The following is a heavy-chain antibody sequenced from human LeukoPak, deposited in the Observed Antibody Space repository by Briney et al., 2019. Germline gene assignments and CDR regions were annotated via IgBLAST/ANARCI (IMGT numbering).Heavy chain of an antibody. CDR3: GYDSNGYYDY. CDR2: IKQDGSEM. CDR1: GFTFSTYW. J-gene: IGHJ4*02. V-gene: IGHV3-7*01. D-gene: IGHD3-22*01. Sequence: PGGSLRLSCAASGFTFSTYWMSWVRQAPGKGLEWVAHIKQDGSEMYYVDSVKGRFTISRDNAKNSLYLQMNSLRAEDTAVYYCGYDSNGYYDYWGQGTLVTVSS.